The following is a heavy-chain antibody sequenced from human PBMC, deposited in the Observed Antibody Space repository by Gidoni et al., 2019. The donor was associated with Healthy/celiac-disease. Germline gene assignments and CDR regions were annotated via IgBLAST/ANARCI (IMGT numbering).Heavy chain of an antibody. CDR1: GGSISSYS. V-gene: IGHV4-59*08. CDR2: IYSSGST. Sequence: QVQLQESGPGLVKPSETLSLTCTVSGGSISSYSWSWIRQPPGKGLEWIGYIYSSGSTNYNPALKSRVTISVDTSKNQFSLKLSSVTAADTAVYYCARQRVRAALYYYYGMDVWGQGTTVTVSS. D-gene: IGHD6-13*01. CDR3: ARQRVRAALYYYYGMDV. J-gene: IGHJ6*02.